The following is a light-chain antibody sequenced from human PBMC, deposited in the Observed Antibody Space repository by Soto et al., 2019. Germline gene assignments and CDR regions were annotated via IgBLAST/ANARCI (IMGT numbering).Light chain of an antibody. J-gene: IGKJ1*01. CDR3: QQYNSYPWT. Sequence: DIQMTQSPSTLSASVVDRVTLTCRASQSISSWLAWYQQKPGKAPKLLIYHAYSLESGVPSRFSGSESGTEFTLTINSLQPVDFATYYCQQYNSYPWTFGQGTNVDIK. CDR1: QSISSW. V-gene: IGKV1-5*01. CDR2: HAY.